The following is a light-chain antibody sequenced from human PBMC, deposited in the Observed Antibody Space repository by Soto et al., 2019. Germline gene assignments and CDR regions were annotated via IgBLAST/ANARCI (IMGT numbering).Light chain of an antibody. V-gene: IGKV1-39*01. CDR1: QSIHIH. CDR2: ATS. J-gene: IGKJ4*01. Sequence: DIQMTQSPSSLSASVGDRVTITCRASQSIHIHLNWYQQKPGKAPKLLIYATSNLQSGVPSRFSGGGSGTDFTLTISNLQPEDFGSYYCQQSDRVPLTFGGGTKVESK. CDR3: QQSDRVPLT.